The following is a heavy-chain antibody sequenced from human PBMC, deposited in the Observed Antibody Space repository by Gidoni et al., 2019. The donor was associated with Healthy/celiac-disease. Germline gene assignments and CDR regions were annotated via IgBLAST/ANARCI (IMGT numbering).Heavy chain of an antibody. V-gene: IGHV3-33*01. J-gene: IGHJ6*03. CDR3: ARDLYYGSGSYYYYYMDV. CDR1: GFTFSSYG. CDR2: IWYDGSNK. Sequence: QVQLVESGGGVVQPGRSLRLSCAASGFTFSSYGMHWVRQAPGKGLEWVAVIWYDGSNKYYADSVKGRFTISRDNSKNTLYLQMNSLRAEDTAVYYCARDLYYGSGSYYYYYMDVWGKGTTVTVSS. D-gene: IGHD3-10*01.